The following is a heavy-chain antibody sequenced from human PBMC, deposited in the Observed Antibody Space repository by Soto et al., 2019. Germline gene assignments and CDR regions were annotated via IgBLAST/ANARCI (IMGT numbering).Heavy chain of an antibody. CDR1: GFTFSRYE. J-gene: IGHJ3*02. D-gene: IGHD1-26*01. V-gene: IGHV3-30*18. Sequence: QVRLVESGGGVVQPGRSLRLSCAASGFTFSRYEIHWVRQAPGKGLEWVAVRANDGTNKYYPASVKGRCTISRDNSKNTLFLQMNSLRAEDTAVYYCTKLQILLVTTGGYDMWGEGTRVTVSS. CDR2: RANDGTNK. CDR3: TKLQILLVTTGGYDM.